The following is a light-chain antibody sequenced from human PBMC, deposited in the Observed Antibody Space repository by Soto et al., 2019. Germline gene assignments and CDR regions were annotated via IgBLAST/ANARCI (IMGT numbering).Light chain of an antibody. Sequence: EVVLTQSPATLSVSPGEGITLSCGASQGIGDTLAWYQHKPGQTPRLLIYDTSTRATGVPTRLSGSRYGAEFTITINSLQYEDFEVYYCQPYNNWTRTFGGGTQVDI. CDR1: QGIGDT. CDR2: DTS. CDR3: QPYNNWTRT. J-gene: IGKJ4*01. V-gene: IGKV3-15*01.